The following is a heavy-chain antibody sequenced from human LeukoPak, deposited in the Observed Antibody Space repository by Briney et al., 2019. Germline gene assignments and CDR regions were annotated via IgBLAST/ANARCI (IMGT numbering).Heavy chain of an antibody. CDR1: GYTFTSYY. J-gene: IGHJ3*02. CDR2: INPSGGST. CDR3: ARFFGCSGGSCWNAFDI. Sequence: ASVKVSCKASGYTFTSYYMHWVRQAPGQGLEWMGIINPSGGSTSYAQKFQGRFTMTRDTSTSTVYMELSSLRSEDTAVYYCARFFGCSGGSCWNAFDIWGQGTMVTVSS. D-gene: IGHD2-15*01. V-gene: IGHV1-46*01.